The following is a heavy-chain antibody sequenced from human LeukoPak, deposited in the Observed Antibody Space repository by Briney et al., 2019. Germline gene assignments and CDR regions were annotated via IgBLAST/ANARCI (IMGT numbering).Heavy chain of an antibody. CDR1: GGFVSSGSYY. CDR2: IYYSGTT. D-gene: IGHD6-6*01. J-gene: IGHJ4*02. Sequence: SETLSLTCTVSGGFVSSGSYYWSWIRQPPGKGLEWVGYIYYSGTTNYNPSLKSRVTISVDTSKNQFSLKLSSVTAADTAVFYCARYRSSGLDYWGQGTLVTVSS. CDR3: ARYRSSGLDY. V-gene: IGHV4-61*01.